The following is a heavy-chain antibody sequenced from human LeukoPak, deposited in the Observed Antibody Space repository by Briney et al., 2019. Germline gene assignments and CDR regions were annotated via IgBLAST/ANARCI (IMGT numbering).Heavy chain of an antibody. CDR2: IHYTSTT. CDR3: ALVEYAFSGSRLDY. J-gene: IGHJ4*02. CDR1: GDSLGSYY. D-gene: IGHD3-22*01. Sequence: NPAETLSLSCTVAGDSLGSYYGSWRRQPRGKGEGWVGLIHYTSTTKYTPSLELPVTISLDTSNTHFSLMLSSVTAADSAVYYCALVEYAFSGSRLDYWGQGTLVIVSS. V-gene: IGHV4-59*01.